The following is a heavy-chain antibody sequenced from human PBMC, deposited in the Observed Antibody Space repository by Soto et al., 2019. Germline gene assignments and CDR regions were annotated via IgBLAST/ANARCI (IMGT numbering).Heavy chain of an antibody. Sequence: SVKVSCKASGGTFSSYAISWVRQAPGQGLEWMGGIIPIFGTANYAQKFQGRVTITADKSTTTAYMELSSLRSEDTAVYYCARDPYSSSSYYYYYGMDVWGQGTTVTVSS. CDR3: ARDPYSSSSYYYYYGMDV. CDR2: IIPIFGTA. J-gene: IGHJ6*02. D-gene: IGHD6-6*01. V-gene: IGHV1-69*06. CDR1: GGTFSSYA.